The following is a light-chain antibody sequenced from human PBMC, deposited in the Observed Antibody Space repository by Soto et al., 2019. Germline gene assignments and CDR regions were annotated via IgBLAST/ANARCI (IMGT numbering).Light chain of an antibody. CDR2: KAS. CDR1: KTISSW. J-gene: IGKJ4*01. V-gene: IGKV1-5*03. Sequence: IQMTQSPSTLSASVGDRVIITCRASKTISSWLAWYQQKPGKAPKLLIYKASSLESGVPSRFSGSGFGIEFTLTISSLQPEDFATHYRLHYHNYWVTFGGVIKVDI. CDR3: LHYHNYWVT.